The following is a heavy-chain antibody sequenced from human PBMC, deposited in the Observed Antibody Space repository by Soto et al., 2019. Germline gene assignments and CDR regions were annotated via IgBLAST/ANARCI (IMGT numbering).Heavy chain of an antibody. D-gene: IGHD2-15*01. CDR2: IIPLLGMT. J-gene: IGHJ4*02. CDR1: GDTFSRYT. CDR3: ARDPVGYCVSVTCYPYFDS. Sequence: ASVKVSCKASGDTFSRYTISWVRQAPGQGLEWMGRIIPLLGMTNYAEQFQGRVSITAEESTSTAYMELSSLRSEDTAVYYCARDPVGYCVSVTCYPYFDSWGQGTLVTVSS. V-gene: IGHV1-69*04.